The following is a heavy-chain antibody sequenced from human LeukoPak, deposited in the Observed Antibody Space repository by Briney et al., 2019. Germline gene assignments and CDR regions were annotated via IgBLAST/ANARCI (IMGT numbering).Heavy chain of an antibody. CDR2: ISYDGSNK. D-gene: IGHD2-15*01. CDR3: AKGWRSYGMDV. J-gene: IGHJ6*02. V-gene: IGHV3-30*18. CDR1: GFTFSSYC. Sequence: GGSVRLSCAASGFTFSSYCMHSVRQDPGKGLEWVAVISYDGSNKYYADSVKGRFTISRDNSKNTLYLQMNSLRAEDTAVYYCAKGWRSYGMDVWGQGTTVTVSS.